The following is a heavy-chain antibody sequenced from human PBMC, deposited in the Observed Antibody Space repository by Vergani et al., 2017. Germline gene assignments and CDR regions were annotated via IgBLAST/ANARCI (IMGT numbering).Heavy chain of an antibody. CDR3: ARVNTETNGHLYYYYYMDV. CDR2: IDHTGRP. CDR1: GGSFTSYH. V-gene: IGHV4-34*01. Sequence: QVQLQQWGGGLLKPSETLSLTCVVNGGSFTSYHWTWIRQSQGEGLEWVGDIDHTGRPDYNPSLKSRLTMSVDKSRNQFSRALNSVTATDTAIYFCARVNTETNGHLYYYYYMDVWGQGTAVTVS. J-gene: IGHJ6*03. D-gene: IGHD4-11*01.